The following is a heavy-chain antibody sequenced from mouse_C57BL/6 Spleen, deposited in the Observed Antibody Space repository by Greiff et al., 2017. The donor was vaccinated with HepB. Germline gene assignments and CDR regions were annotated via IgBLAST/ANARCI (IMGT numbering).Heavy chain of an antibody. J-gene: IGHJ4*01. D-gene: IGHD1-1*01. CDR1: GYSITSGYY. Sequence: EVKLQESGPGLVKPSQSLSLTCSVTGYSITSGYYWNWIRQFPGNKLEWMGYISYDGSNNYNPSLKNRISITRDTSKNQFFLKLNSVTTEDTATYYCARDRDYYGSYAMDYWGQGTSVTVSS. CDR3: ARDRDYYGSYAMDY. V-gene: IGHV3-6*01. CDR2: ISYDGSN.